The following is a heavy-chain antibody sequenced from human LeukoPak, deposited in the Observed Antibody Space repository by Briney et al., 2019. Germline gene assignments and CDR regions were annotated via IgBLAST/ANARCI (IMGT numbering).Heavy chain of an antibody. CDR1: GGSISSGANY. CDR2: IYYTGIT. D-gene: IGHD3-16*01. CDR3: AASSGVTLGRF. J-gene: IGHJ4*02. V-gene: IGHV4-31*03. Sequence: SETLSLTCTVSGGSISSGANYYNWIRQHPGKGLEWIGYIYYTGITSYNPSLKSRVTMSVDTSMNQLSLKLRSLTAADTAVYYCAASSGVTLGRFWGQGTRSPSPQ.